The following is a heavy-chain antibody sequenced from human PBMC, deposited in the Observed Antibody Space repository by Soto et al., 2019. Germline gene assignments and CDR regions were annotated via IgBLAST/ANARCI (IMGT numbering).Heavy chain of an antibody. Sequence: SETLSLTCSVSGADINTYSWTWIRQPAGKGLEWIGRIYTSASINYNPSLRGRVTLSVDTSTNQVSLKLASVTAADTAVYYCARDRADGYNFYYGMDVWGQGTTVTVSS. CDR1: GADINTYS. CDR3: ARDRADGYNFYYGMDV. J-gene: IGHJ6*02. V-gene: IGHV4-4*07. D-gene: IGHD3-10*01. CDR2: IYTSASI.